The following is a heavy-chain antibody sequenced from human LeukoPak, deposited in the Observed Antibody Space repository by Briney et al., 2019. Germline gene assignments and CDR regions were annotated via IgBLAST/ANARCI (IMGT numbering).Heavy chain of an antibody. J-gene: IGHJ4*02. CDR2: ISGSGGST. D-gene: IGHD3-10*01. CDR3: AKFPGYYGSGSYSRAFDY. V-gene: IGHV3-23*01. CDR1: GFTFSSYA. Sequence: GGSLRLSCAASGFTFSSYAMSWVRQAPGKGLEWVSAISGSGGSTYYADSVKGRFPISRDNSKNTLYLQMNSLRAEDTAVYYCAKFPGYYGSGSYSRAFDYWGQGTLVTVPS.